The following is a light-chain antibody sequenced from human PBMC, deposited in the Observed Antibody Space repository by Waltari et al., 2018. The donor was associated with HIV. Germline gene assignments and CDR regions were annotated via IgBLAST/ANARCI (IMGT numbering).Light chain of an antibody. V-gene: IGLV2-8*01. Sequence: QSALTQPPSSSGSPGQSVALSCTGTNSDIGTHDYGYLYQQHPGKAPNLVMSEVPKRPSGVSARFSGSKSGNPAFLTVSGIQAEDEADYYCSSFANRDGFYVLFGGGTRLTVL. J-gene: IGLJ2*01. CDR2: EVP. CDR1: NSDIGTHDY. CDR3: SSFANRDGFYVL.